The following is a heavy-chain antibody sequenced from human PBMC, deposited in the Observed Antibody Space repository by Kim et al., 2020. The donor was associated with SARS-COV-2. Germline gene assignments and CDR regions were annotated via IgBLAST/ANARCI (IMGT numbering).Heavy chain of an antibody. V-gene: IGHV4-30-4*01. CDR3: ARDSYDYGDYVGEYYYYGMDV. CDR1: GGSISSGDYY. D-gene: IGHD4-17*01. J-gene: IGHJ6*02. Sequence: SETLSLTCTVSGGSISSGDYYCSWIRQPPGKGLEWIGYIYYSGSTYYNPSLKSRVTISVDTSKNQFSLKLSSVTAADTAVYYCARDSYDYGDYVGEYYYYGMDVWGQGTTVTVSS. CDR2: IYYSGST.